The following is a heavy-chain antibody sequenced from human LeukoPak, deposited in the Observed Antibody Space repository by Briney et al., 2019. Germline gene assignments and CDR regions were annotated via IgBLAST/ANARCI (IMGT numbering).Heavy chain of an antibody. Sequence: SETLSLTCTVSGGSISSSSYYWGWIRQPPGKGLEWVGSIYYSGSTYYNPSLKSRVTISVDTSKNQFSLKLSSVTAADTAVYYCARGDHGVVATPVDYWGQGTLVTVSS. V-gene: IGHV4-39*07. J-gene: IGHJ4*02. CDR2: IYYSGST. CDR1: GGSISSSSYY. D-gene: IGHD5-12*01. CDR3: ARGDHGVVATPVDY.